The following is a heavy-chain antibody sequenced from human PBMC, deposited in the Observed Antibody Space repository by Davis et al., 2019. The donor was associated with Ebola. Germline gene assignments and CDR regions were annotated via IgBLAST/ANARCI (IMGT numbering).Heavy chain of an antibody. CDR2: IWYDGSNK. D-gene: IGHD5-18*01. J-gene: IGHJ5*02. CDR3: ARDRGYSYGYNWFDP. V-gene: IGHV3-33*01. Sequence: GESLKISCAASGFTFSSYGMHWVRQAPGKGLEWVAVIWYDGSNKYYADSVKGRFTISRDNSKNTLYLQMNSLRAEDTAVYYCARDRGYSYGYNWFDPWGQGTLVTVSS. CDR1: GFTFSSYG.